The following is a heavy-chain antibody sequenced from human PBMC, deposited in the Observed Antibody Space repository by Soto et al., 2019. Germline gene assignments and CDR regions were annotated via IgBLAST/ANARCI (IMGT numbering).Heavy chain of an antibody. J-gene: IGHJ4*02. Sequence: LSLTCSVSGGSVSRGPYYYSWIRQPPGKGLEWIGYIYFSGSTNYNPSLKSRVTISLDTSKSQFSLKLSSVTAADTAVYYCARGGTTMVLGPVDYWGQGILVTVSS. CDR3: ARGGTTMVLGPVDY. CDR1: GGSVSRGPYY. D-gene: IGHD5-18*01. V-gene: IGHV4-61*01. CDR2: IYFSGST.